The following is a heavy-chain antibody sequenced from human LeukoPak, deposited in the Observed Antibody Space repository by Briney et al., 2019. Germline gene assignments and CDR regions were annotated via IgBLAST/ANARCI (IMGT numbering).Heavy chain of an antibody. Sequence: GGSLRLSCAASGFTFSSYAISWVRQAPGKGRERVSAISGSGGSTYYADSVKGRFTISRDNSKNTLYLQMNSLRAEDTAVYYCAKCFSGYYFDYWGQGTLVTVSS. J-gene: IGHJ4*02. D-gene: IGHD6-19*01. CDR1: GFTFSSYA. CDR2: ISGSGGST. V-gene: IGHV3-23*01. CDR3: AKCFSGYYFDY.